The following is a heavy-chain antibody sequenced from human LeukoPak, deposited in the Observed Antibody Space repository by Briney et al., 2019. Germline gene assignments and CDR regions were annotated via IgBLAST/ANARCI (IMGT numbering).Heavy chain of an antibody. V-gene: IGHV1-2*02. CDR2: INPNSGGT. Sequence: ASVTVSCKASGYTFTGYYMHWVRQAPGQGLEWMGWINPNSGGTNYAQTFQGRVTMTRGTSISTAYMELSRLRSDDTAVYYCARDSSGYSSTEGFDYWGQGTLVTVSS. D-gene: IGHD6-13*01. CDR3: ARDSSGYSSTEGFDY. J-gene: IGHJ4*02. CDR1: GYTFTGYY.